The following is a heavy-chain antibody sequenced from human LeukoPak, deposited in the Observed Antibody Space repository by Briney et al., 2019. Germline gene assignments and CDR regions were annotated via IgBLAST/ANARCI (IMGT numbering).Heavy chain of an antibody. Sequence: SETLSLTCTVSGGSISGDFWSWIRQPPGKGLQWIGHIYYSGSTNYNPSLKSRVTISIDTSKTQFSLKLSSVTAADTALYYCTRAKCGYAFEIWGQGTMVTVSS. D-gene: IGHD2-21*01. CDR1: GGSISGDF. J-gene: IGHJ3*02. CDR3: TRAKCGYAFEI. CDR2: IYYSGST. V-gene: IGHV4-59*01.